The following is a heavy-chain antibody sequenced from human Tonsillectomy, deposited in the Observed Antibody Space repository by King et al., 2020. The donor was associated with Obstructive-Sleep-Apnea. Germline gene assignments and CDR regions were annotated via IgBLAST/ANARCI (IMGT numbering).Heavy chain of an antibody. CDR2: IKSKTDGGTT. Sequence: VQLVESGGGLVKPGGSLRLSCAASGFTFSNAWMSWVRQAPGKGLEWVGRIKSKTDGGTTDYAAPVKGRFTISRDDSKNTLYLQMNSLKTEDTAAYYCTYSNGAYYYYYYGMDVWGQGTTVTVSS. CDR1: GFTFSNAW. J-gene: IGHJ6*02. V-gene: IGHV3-15*01. D-gene: IGHD5-18*01. CDR3: TYSNGAYYYYYYGMDV.